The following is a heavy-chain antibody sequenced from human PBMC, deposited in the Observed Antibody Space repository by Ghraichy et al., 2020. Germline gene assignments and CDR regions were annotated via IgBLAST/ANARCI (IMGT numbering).Heavy chain of an antibody. Sequence: GGSLRLSCAASGFTFSDYYMSWIRQAPGKGLEWVSYISSSSSYTNYADSVKGRFTISRDNAKNSLYLQMNSLRAEDTAVYYCARDKQGAHQYYYYGMDVWGQGTTVTGSS. D-gene: IGHD4/OR15-4a*01. J-gene: IGHJ6*02. CDR1: GFTFSDYY. CDR3: ARDKQGAHQYYYYGMDV. CDR2: ISSSSSYT. V-gene: IGHV3-11*06.